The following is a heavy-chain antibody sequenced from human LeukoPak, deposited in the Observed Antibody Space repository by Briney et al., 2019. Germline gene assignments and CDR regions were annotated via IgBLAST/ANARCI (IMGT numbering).Heavy chain of an antibody. CDR3: ARDLNTGIQKDYYMDV. D-gene: IGHD5-18*01. CDR2: IYHSGNT. Sequence: MPSETLSLTCAVYGGSFSGYYWSWIRQPPGKGLEWIGTIYHSGNTYYNPSLKSRLTISVDTSKKQFSLKLSSVTAADTAVYYCARDLNTGIQKDYYMDVWGKGTTVTVSS. CDR1: GGSFSGYY. J-gene: IGHJ6*03. V-gene: IGHV4-34*01.